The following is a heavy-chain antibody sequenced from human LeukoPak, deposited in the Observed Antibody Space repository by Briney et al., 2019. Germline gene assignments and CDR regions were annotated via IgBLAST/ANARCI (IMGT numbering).Heavy chain of an antibody. CDR3: ARVRDYYGSGSYLFDY. V-gene: IGHV1-18*01. CDR2: ISAYNGNT. D-gene: IGHD3-10*01. J-gene: IGHJ4*02. CDR1: GYTFTSYG. Sequence: ASVKVSCKASGYTFTSYGISWVRQAPGQGLEWMGWISAYNGNTNYAQKLQGRVTMTTDTSTSTAYMELRSLRSDDTAVYYCARVRDYYGSGSYLFDYWGQGILVTVSS.